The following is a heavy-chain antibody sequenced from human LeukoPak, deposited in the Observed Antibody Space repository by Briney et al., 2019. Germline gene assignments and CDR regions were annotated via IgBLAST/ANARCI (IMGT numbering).Heavy chain of an antibody. Sequence: GGSLRLSCAASGFTFSSYSMNWVRQAPGKGLEWVSSISSSSRQIYNADSVKGRFTISRDNAKNSLYLQMHSLRVEDTAVYYCARDRLGATLRLGWSFDSWGQGTLVTVSS. D-gene: IGHD1-26*01. CDR2: ISSSSRQI. J-gene: IGHJ4*02. V-gene: IGHV3-21*01. CDR3: ARDRLGATLRLGWSFDS. CDR1: GFTFSSYS.